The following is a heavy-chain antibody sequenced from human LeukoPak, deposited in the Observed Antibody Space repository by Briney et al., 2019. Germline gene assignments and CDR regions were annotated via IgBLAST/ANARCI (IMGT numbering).Heavy chain of an antibody. CDR3: ARVIFGVVTYFDY. V-gene: IGHV4-31*03. D-gene: IGHD3-3*01. CDR1: GGSISSGGYY. Sequence: SETLSLTCTVSGGSISSGGYYWSWIRQHPGKGLEWIVYIYYSGSTYYNPSLKSRVTISVNTSKNQFSLKLSSVTAADTAVYYCARVIFGVVTYFDYWGQGTLVTVSS. J-gene: IGHJ4*02. CDR2: IYYSGST.